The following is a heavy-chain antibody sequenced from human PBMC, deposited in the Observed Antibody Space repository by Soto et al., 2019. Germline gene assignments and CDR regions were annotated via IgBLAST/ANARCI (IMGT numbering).Heavy chain of an antibody. Sequence: EVQLVESGGGLVQPGGSLRLSCAASGFTFSSYWMSWFRQAPGKGLEWVANIKQDGSAENYVDSVKGRFTISRDNSKNALYLQMNSLRVEVTAVYYCAREIAARLWGKGTTVTVSS. CDR3: AREIAARL. V-gene: IGHV3-7*01. J-gene: IGHJ6*04. CDR2: IKQDGSAE. CDR1: GFTFSSYW. D-gene: IGHD6-6*01.